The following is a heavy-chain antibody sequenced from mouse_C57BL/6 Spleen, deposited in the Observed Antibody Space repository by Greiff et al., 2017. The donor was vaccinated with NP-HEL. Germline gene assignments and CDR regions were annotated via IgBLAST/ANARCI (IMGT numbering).Heavy chain of an antibody. D-gene: IGHD1-1*01. CDR3: ARITTVVATYFDV. CDR1: GFTFSSYG. V-gene: IGHV5-6*01. CDR2: ISSGGSYT. Sequence: EVKVVESGGDLVKPGGSLKLSCAASGFTFSSYGMSWVRQTPDKRLEWVATISSGGSYTYYPDSVKGRFTISRDNAKNTLYLQMSSLKSEDTAMYYCARITTVVATYFDVWGTGTTVTVSS. J-gene: IGHJ1*03.